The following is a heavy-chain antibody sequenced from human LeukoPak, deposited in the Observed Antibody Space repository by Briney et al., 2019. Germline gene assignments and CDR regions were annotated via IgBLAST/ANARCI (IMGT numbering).Heavy chain of an antibody. CDR1: GYTFTSYG. V-gene: IGHV1-18*04. Sequence: GASVKVSCKASGYTFTSYGISWVRQAPGRGLERMGWISAYNGNTNYAQKLQGRVTMTTDTSTSTAYMELRSLRSDDTAVYYCARDYCSSTSCYRMFGYWGQGTLVTVSS. CDR2: ISAYNGNT. CDR3: ARDYCSSTSCYRMFGY. D-gene: IGHD2-2*02. J-gene: IGHJ4*02.